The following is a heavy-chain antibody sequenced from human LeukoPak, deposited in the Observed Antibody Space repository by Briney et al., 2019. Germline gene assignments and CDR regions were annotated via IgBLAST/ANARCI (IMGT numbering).Heavy chain of an antibody. CDR1: RFTFSSYS. CDR2: ISSSSSTI. J-gene: IGHJ4*02. CDR3: ARDFGRDGYNLLV. V-gene: IGHV3-48*01. D-gene: IGHD5-24*01. Sequence: GGSLRLSCAASRFTFSSYSMNWVRQAPGKGLEWVSYISSSSSTIYYADSVKGRFTISRDNAKNSLYLQMNSLRPEDTAVYYCARDFGRDGYNLLVWGQGTLVTVSS.